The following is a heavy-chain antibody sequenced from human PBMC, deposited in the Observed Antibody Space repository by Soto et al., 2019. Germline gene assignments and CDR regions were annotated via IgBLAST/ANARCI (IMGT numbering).Heavy chain of an antibody. CDR3: AKDYDFWSGYYPGRFFDY. Sequence: EVQLLESGGGLVQPGGSLRLSCAASGFTFSSYAMSWVRQAPGKGLEWVSGISGSGGSTYYADSVNGRFTISRDSSKNTLYLRMNGLRAEDTAVYYCAKDYDFWSGYYPGRFFDYWGQGTLVTVSS. CDR2: ISGSGGST. V-gene: IGHV3-23*01. J-gene: IGHJ4*02. D-gene: IGHD3-3*01. CDR1: GFTFSSYA.